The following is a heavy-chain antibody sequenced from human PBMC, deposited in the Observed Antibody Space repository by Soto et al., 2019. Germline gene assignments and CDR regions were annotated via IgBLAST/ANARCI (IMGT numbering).Heavy chain of an antibody. CDR3: ARALGYGSGSYYKRDGMDV. V-gene: IGHV3-30-3*01. Sequence: QVQLVESGGGVVQPGRSLRLSCAASGFTFSSYAMHWVRQAPGKGLEWVAVISYDGSNKYYADSVKGRFTISRDNSKNPLYLQMNSLKAEDTAVYYCARALGYGSGSYYKRDGMDVWGQGTTVTVSS. CDR1: GFTFSSYA. J-gene: IGHJ6*02. CDR2: ISYDGSNK. D-gene: IGHD3-10*01.